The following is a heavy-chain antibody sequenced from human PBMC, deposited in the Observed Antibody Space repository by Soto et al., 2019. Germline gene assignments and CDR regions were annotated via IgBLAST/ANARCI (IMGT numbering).Heavy chain of an antibody. D-gene: IGHD1-1*01. J-gene: IGHJ6*02. CDR2: MNPNSGNT. CDR1: GYTFASHD. CDR3: ARERTGTTSLDV. Sequence: QVQLVQSGAEVKKPGASVKVSCKASGYTFASHDINRVRQATGQGLEWMGWMNPNSGNTGYAQKFRGRVTMTRNTSISTAYMELSSLRSEDTAVYYCARERTGTTSLDVWGQGTTVIVSS. V-gene: IGHV1-8*01.